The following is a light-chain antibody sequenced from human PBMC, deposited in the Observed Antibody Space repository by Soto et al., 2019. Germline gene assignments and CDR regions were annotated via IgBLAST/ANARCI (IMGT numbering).Light chain of an antibody. V-gene: IGLV2-14*01. CDR2: HVS. J-gene: IGLJ1*01. Sequence: QSALTQPASVSGSPGQSITISCTGSSSYVGGYNYVSWYQQHPGKAPKLMIYHVSNRPSGISSRFSGSKSGNTASLTISGLQAEDEADYYCSSYTSSTTYVFGTGTKVTVL. CDR3: SSYTSSTTYV. CDR1: SSYVGGYNY.